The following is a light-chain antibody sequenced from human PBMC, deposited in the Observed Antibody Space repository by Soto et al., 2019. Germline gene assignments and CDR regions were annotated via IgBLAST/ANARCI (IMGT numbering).Light chain of an antibody. Sequence: QSALTQPRSVSGSPGQSVTISCTGTSSDVGGYNYVSWYQQHPGTAPKPLIYDVSQRPSGVPDRFSGSKSGNTASLTISGLQAHDEADYYCCSYAGTYTVVFGGGTKLTVL. V-gene: IGLV2-11*01. J-gene: IGLJ2*01. CDR1: SSDVGGYNY. CDR3: CSYAGTYTVV. CDR2: DVS.